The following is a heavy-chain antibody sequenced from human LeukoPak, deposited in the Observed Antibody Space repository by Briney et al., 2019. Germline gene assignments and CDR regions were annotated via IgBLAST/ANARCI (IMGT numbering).Heavy chain of an antibody. Sequence: GGSLRLSCAASGFTFSSYSMNWVRQAPGKGLEWVSSISSSSSYIYYADSVKGRFTISRDNAKNSLYQQMNSLRAEDTAVYYCARDHCSSTSCYVRGVYYFDYWGQGTLVTVSS. V-gene: IGHV3-21*01. J-gene: IGHJ4*02. CDR1: GFTFSSYS. CDR3: ARDHCSSTSCYVRGVYYFDY. CDR2: ISSSSSYI. D-gene: IGHD2-2*01.